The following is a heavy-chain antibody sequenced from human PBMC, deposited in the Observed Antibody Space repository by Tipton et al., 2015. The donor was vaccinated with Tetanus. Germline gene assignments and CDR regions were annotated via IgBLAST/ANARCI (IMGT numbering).Heavy chain of an antibody. V-gene: IGHV4-59*01. CDR2: IFYSGNT. J-gene: IGHJ6*02. Sequence: GLVKPSETLSLICTVSGGSISSYYWTWIRQPAGKGLEWIGYIFYSGNTNYNPSLKTRVTISVDTSKNQFSLKLSSVTAADTAVYYCARDRGLTTGGGIGMDVWGQGTTVTVSS. D-gene: IGHD4-17*01. CDR1: GGSISSYY. CDR3: ARDRGLTTGGGIGMDV.